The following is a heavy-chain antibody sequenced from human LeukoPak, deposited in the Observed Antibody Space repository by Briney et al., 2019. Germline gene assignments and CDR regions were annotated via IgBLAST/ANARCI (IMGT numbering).Heavy chain of an antibody. J-gene: IGHJ2*01. D-gene: IGHD5-12*01. V-gene: IGHV3-30-3*01. CDR3: ARDGSSLRGYSGYDLGYWYFDL. Sequence: PGRSLRLSGAASGFTFSSYAMHWVGQAPGKGLEGVAVISYDGSNKDYADSVKGRFTISRDSSKNTLYLQRDSLRAEATAVYYCARDGSSLRGYSGYDLGYWYFDLSGPGTLVTVSS. CDR2: ISYDGSNK. CDR1: GFTFSSYA.